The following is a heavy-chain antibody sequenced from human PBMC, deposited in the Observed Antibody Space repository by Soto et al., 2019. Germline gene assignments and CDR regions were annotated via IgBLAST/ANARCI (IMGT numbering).Heavy chain of an antibody. Sequence: GSSLKLSCKSSGYTFTSYYIHWVRQAPGQGLEWMGIINPSGGSTSYAQKFQGRVTMTRDTSTSTVYMELSSLRSEDTAVYYCARGLGWGRNYYYYYGMDVWGQGTTVTVSS. J-gene: IGHJ6*02. V-gene: IGHV1-46*01. CDR3: ARGLGWGRNYYYYYGMDV. D-gene: IGHD3-10*01. CDR2: INPSGGST. CDR1: GYTFTSYY.